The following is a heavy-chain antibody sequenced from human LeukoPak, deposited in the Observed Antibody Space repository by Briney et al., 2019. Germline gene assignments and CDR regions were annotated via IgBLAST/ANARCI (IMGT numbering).Heavy chain of an antibody. V-gene: IGHV3-30*02. CDR2: IGYEGVHK. CDR3: AKDLHGGYSSDY. CDR1: GFTFNNFG. Sequence: SGGSLRLSCAASGFTFNNFGMHWVRQAPGKGLEWVSFIGYEGVHKYYADSVKGRFTISKDNSKATLYLQMNSLRPEDTAVYYCAKDLHGGYSSDYWGQGTLVTVSS. D-gene: IGHD4-23*01. J-gene: IGHJ4*02.